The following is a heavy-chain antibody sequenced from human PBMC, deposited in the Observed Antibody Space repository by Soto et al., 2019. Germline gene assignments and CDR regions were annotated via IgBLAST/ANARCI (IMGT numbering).Heavy chain of an antibody. CDR3: TRDHWTMAAGLSGAFDI. V-gene: IGHV3-49*03. Sequence: GESLKISCTASGFTFGDYAMSWFRQAPGKGLEWVGFIRSKAYGGTTEYAASVKGRFTIPRDDSKSIAYLQMNSLKTEDTAVYYCTRDHWTMAAGLSGAFDIWGQGTMVTVSS. D-gene: IGHD6-13*01. CDR1: GFTFGDYA. J-gene: IGHJ3*02. CDR2: IRSKAYGGTT.